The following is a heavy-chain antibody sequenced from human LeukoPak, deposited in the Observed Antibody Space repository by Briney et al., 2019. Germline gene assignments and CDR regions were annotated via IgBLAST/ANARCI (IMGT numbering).Heavy chain of an antibody. Sequence: SQTLSLTCTVSGGSISSGSYYWSWIRQPAGKGLEWIGRIYTSGSTNYNPSLKSRVTISVDTSKNQFSLKLSSVTAADTAVYYCAKGYYYDSSGYYYYFDYWGQGTLVTVSS. V-gene: IGHV4-61*02. D-gene: IGHD3-22*01. J-gene: IGHJ4*02. CDR2: IYTSGST. CDR1: GGSISSGSYY. CDR3: AKGYYYDSSGYYYYFDY.